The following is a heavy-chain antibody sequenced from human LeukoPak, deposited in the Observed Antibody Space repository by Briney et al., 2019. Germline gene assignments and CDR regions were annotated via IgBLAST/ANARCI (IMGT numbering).Heavy chain of an antibody. CDR3: ARGRPGYSSSWYNY. V-gene: IGHV3-21*01. J-gene: IGHJ4*02. D-gene: IGHD6-13*01. CDR1: GFTFSSYS. Sequence: GGSLRLSCAASGFTFSSYSMNWVRQAPGKGLEWVSSISSSSSYIYYADSVKGRFTISRDNAKNSLYLQMNSLRAEDTAVYYCARGRPGYSSSWYNYWGQRTLVTVSP. CDR2: ISSSSSYI.